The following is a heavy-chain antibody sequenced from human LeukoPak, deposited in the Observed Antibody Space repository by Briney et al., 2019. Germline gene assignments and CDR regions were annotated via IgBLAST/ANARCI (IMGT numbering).Heavy chain of an antibody. CDR2: INSDGSRT. J-gene: IGHJ4*02. V-gene: IGHV3-74*01. CDR3: ARVRDDYTYFDC. CDR1: GSTFSSYG. Sequence: GGSLRLSCAAPGSTFSSYGMHWVRQAPGKGLIWVSRINSDGSRTTYADSVRGRFTISRDNAKSTLYLQMNSLRAEDTAVYYCARVRDDYTYFDCWGQGTLVTVSS. D-gene: IGHD4-11*01.